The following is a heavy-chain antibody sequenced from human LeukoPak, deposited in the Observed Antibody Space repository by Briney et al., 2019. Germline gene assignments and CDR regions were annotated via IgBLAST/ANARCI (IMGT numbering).Heavy chain of an antibody. V-gene: IGHV3-23*01. CDR2: LTDSGGTT. Sequence: RGSLKLSCVASGFTFSSYAMGWVRQAPGKRPEWVSSLTDSGGTTYYVDSVKGRFTISRDNAKNTLYLQMNSLRAEDTAVYYCARDYDSSAPYDYWGQGTLVTVSS. J-gene: IGHJ4*02. CDR1: GFTFSSYA. CDR3: ARDYDSSAPYDY. D-gene: IGHD3-22*01.